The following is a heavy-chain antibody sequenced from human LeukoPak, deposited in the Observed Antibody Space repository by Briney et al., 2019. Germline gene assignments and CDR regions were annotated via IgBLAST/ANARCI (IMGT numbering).Heavy chain of an antibody. CDR3: ARRFAPSRNDAFDI. CDR1: GGSVSNVDYY. Sequence: SETLSLTCTVSGGSVSNVDYYWGWIRQPPGKGLEWIGTIYYSGSTYYNPSLKSRVTMSVDTSKNQFSLKLSSVTASDTAVYYCARRFAPSRNDAFDIWGQGTMVTVSS. CDR2: IYYSGST. D-gene: IGHD3-10*01. J-gene: IGHJ3*02. V-gene: IGHV4-39*01.